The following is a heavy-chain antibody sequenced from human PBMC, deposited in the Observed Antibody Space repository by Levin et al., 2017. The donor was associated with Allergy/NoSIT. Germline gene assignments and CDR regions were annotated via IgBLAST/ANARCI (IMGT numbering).Heavy chain of an antibody. CDR1: GFTFSSYA. D-gene: IGHD3-10*01. V-gene: IGHV3-30*04. Sequence: QSSETLSLTCAASGFTFSSYAMHWVRQAPGKGLECVAVIAYDGNNKDYADSVKGRFTISRDNSKNTLSLQMNSLRTEDTAVYYCARQYGSGSFDYWGQGTLVTVSS. J-gene: IGHJ4*02. CDR2: IAYDGNNK. CDR3: ARQYGSGSFDY.